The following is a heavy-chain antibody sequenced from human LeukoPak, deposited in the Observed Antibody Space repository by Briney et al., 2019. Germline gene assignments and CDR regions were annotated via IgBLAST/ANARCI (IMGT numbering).Heavy chain of an antibody. CDR3: TGLMVRGVIGY. CDR1: GFTVSSNY. Sequence: GGSLRLSCAASGFTVSSNYMSWVRQAPGKGLEWVGRIQSKTDGGTTEYAAPVKGRFAISRDDSKNTLYLQMNSLKTEDTAVYYCTGLMVRGVIGYWGQGTLVTVSS. D-gene: IGHD3-10*01. CDR2: IQSKTDGGTT. J-gene: IGHJ4*02. V-gene: IGHV3-15*01.